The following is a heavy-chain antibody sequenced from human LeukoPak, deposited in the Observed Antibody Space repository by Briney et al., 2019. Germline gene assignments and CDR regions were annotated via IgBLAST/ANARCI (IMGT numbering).Heavy chain of an antibody. D-gene: IGHD4-17*01. J-gene: IGHJ4*02. CDR2: IKQDGSEK. Sequence: GGSLRLSCAASGFTFSSYWMSWVRQAPEKGLEWVANIKQDGSEKYYVDSVKGRFTISRDNAKNSLYLQMNSLRAEDTAVYYCARAIDDYGDPCQFDYWGQGTLVTVSS. CDR1: GFTFSSYW. CDR3: ARAIDDYGDPCQFDY. V-gene: IGHV3-7*01.